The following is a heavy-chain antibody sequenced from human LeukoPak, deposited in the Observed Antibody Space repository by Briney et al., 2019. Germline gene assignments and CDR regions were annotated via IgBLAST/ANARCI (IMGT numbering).Heavy chain of an antibody. CDR3: AKVSKFGRGSGSCSSAFDH. CDR1: GYAFTDYY. V-gene: IGHV1-2*02. Sequence: ASVKVSCKASGYAFTDYYVHWVRQVPGQRLEWMGWINPKSSNTYYTENFQGRVTVTRDSSISTIFMEMSDLTSDDTAIYYCAKVSKFGRGSGSCSSAFDHWGQGTLVTVSS. CDR2: INPKSSNT. J-gene: IGHJ4*02. D-gene: IGHD2-15*01.